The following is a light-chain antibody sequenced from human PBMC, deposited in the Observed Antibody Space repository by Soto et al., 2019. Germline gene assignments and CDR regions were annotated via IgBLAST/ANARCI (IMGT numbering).Light chain of an antibody. CDR3: QQLSNWPSIT. V-gene: IGKV3-11*01. CDR1: QSVSSF. J-gene: IGKJ5*01. Sequence: EIVLTQSPATLSLSPGEGATLSCRASQSVSSFLAWYQHKPGQPPRLLIYDASNRATGIPARFSGSGSGTDFTLTISTLEPEDFAVYYCQQLSNWPSITFGQGTRLEL. CDR2: DAS.